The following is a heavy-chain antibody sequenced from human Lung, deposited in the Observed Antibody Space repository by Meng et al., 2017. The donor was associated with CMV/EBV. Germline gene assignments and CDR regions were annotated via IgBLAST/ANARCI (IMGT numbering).Heavy chain of an antibody. Sequence: VRLPQSGPGLVKPSQTLSLTCAISGDIVSSNSAAWHWIRQSPSRGLEWLGRTYYRSKWYHEYAVSVKSRITISPDTPKNQFSLQLNSMTPEDTAVYYCARGINGGCGDWGQGTLVTVSS. CDR2: TYYRSKWYH. CDR3: ARGINGGCGD. CDR1: GDIVSSNSAA. D-gene: IGHD4-23*01. J-gene: IGHJ4*02. V-gene: IGHV6-1*01.